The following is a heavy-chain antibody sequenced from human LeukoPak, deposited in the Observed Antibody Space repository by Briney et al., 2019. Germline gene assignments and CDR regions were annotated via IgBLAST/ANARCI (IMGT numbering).Heavy chain of an antibody. D-gene: IGHD2-2*01. CDR2: IYYSEST. CDR3: ARGLLKGQLHLGYSYYMDV. J-gene: IGHJ6*03. CDR1: GDSISSYY. Sequence: SETLSLTCTVSGDSISSYYWSWIRQPPGKGLEWIGYIYYSESTYYNPPLRSRVTTSVDTSKNQFSLKLTSVTAADTAVYYCARGLLKGQLHLGYSYYMDVWGKGTTITVSS. V-gene: IGHV4-59*13.